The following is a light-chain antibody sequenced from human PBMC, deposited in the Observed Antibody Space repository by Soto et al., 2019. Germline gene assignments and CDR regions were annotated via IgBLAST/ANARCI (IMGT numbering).Light chain of an antibody. V-gene: IGKV3-11*01. Sequence: EIVLTQSPATLSLSPGERATLSCRASQSVSSYLAWYQQKPGQAPRLLIYDASNRATGIPARFSGSGSGTDFTRTIRSLEPEDFAVYYCQQRSNWRGAFGPGTKVDIK. CDR1: QSVSSY. J-gene: IGKJ3*01. CDR2: DAS. CDR3: QQRSNWRGA.